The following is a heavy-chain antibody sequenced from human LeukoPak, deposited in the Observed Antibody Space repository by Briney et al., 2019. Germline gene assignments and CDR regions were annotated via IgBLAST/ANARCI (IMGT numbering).Heavy chain of an antibody. CDR3: AKDGDYGAAWDHYYYMDV. CDR1: GFTFSSYG. CDR2: IRYDGSNK. D-gene: IGHD4-17*01. Sequence: PGGSLRLSCAASGFTFSSYGMHWVRQAPGKGLEWVAFIRYDGSNKYYADSVKGRFTISRDNSKNTLYLQMNSLRAEDTAVYYCAKDGDYGAAWDHYYYMDVWGKGTTVTISS. J-gene: IGHJ6*03. V-gene: IGHV3-30*02.